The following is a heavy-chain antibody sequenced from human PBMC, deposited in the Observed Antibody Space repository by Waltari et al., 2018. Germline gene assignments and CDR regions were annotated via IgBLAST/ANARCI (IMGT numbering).Heavy chain of an antibody. CDR3: ARGAPLIGGEQYLDN. J-gene: IGHJ4*02. Sequence: QVQLVQSGAEVKKPGASVKVSCKTSGYVFTAYYMCWVRQAPGKGLQCMGWLNPNSGDTDYAQKFQGRVIMTRDTSITPAYIELSNLTTDDTAIYYGARGAPLIGGEQYLDNWGQGTLVTVSS. D-gene: IGHD2-21*01. CDR1: GYVFTAYY. V-gene: IGHV1-2*02. CDR2: LNPNSGDT.